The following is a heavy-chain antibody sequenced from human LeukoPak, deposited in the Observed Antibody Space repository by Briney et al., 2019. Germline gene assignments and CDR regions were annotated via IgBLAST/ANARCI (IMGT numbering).Heavy chain of an antibody. D-gene: IGHD2-2*02. Sequence: SETLSLTCTVSGGSISSSSYYWGWIRQPPGKGLEWIGGIYYSGSTYYNPSLKSRVTISVDTSKNQFSLKLSSVTAADTAVYYCARTPSFYCSSTSCYTFDYRGQGTLVTVSS. J-gene: IGHJ4*02. CDR3: ARTPSFYCSSTSCYTFDY. CDR2: IYYSGST. V-gene: IGHV4-39*01. CDR1: GGSISSSSYY.